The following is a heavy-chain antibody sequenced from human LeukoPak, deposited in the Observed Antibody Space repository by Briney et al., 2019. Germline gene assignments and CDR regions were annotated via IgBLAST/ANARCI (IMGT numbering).Heavy chain of an antibody. CDR2: IYYSGST. CDR3: ARTSYGGLTDY. D-gene: IGHD4-23*01. J-gene: IGHJ4*02. Sequence: SETLSLTCTVSGGSMSSGDYYWSWIRQPPGKGLEWIGYIYYSGSTNYNPSLKSRVTISVDTSKNQFSLKLSSVTAADTAVYYCARTSYGGLTDYWGQGTLVTVSS. CDR1: GGSMSSGDYY. V-gene: IGHV4-61*08.